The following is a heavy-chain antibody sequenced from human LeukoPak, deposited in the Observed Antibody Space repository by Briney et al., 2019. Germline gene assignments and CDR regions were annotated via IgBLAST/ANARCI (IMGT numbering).Heavy chain of an antibody. V-gene: IGHV4-61*02. J-gene: IGHJ4*02. Sequence: SETLSLTCTVSGSSISSGSYYWSWIRQPAGKGLEWIGRIYTSGSTNYNPSLKSRVTISVDTSKNQFSLKLSSVTAADTAVYYCARGVNYYDSSGYAHARYFDYWGQGTLVTVSS. D-gene: IGHD3-22*01. CDR2: IYTSGST. CDR1: GSSISSGSYY. CDR3: ARGVNYYDSSGYAHARYFDY.